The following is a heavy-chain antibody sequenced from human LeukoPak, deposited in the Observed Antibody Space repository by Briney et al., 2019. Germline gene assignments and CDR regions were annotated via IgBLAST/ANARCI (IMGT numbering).Heavy chain of an antibody. CDR3: ARDQGIAVAGTDDAFDI. CDR2: ISYDGSNK. V-gene: IGHV3-30*03. D-gene: IGHD6-19*01. J-gene: IGHJ3*02. CDR1: GFTFSSYD. Sequence: SGGSLRLSCAASGFTFSSYDMHWVRQAPGKGLEWVAVISYDGSNKYYADSVKGRFTISRDNSKNTLYLQMNSLRAEDTAVYFCARDQGIAVAGTDDAFDIWGQGTRVTVSS.